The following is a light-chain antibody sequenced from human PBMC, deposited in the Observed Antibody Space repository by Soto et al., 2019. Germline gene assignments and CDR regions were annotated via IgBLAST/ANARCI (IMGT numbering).Light chain of an antibody. CDR3: CSYASSSTYV. Sequence: QSALTQPASVSGSPGQSITISCTGTSSDVGSYNLVSWYQQHPGKAPKLMIYEVTKRPSGVSGRFSGSKSGNTASLTISGLQAEDEADYYCCSYASSSTYVFGTGTKVTVL. CDR1: SSDVGSYNL. J-gene: IGLJ1*01. CDR2: EVT. V-gene: IGLV2-23*02.